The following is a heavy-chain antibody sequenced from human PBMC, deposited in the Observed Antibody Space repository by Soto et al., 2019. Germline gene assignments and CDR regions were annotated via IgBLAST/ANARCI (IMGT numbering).Heavy chain of an antibody. J-gene: IGHJ5*02. V-gene: IGHV1-18*01. CDR1: GYTFFTYD. Sequence: QVHLVQSGVEVKTPGASVKVSCQASGYTFFTYDISWVRQAAGQGLEWMGWISTYSGDTKYAQKFQGRVTMTTDTSTTTAYLELRSLRSADTAVYYCARHHGPTTSEKWFDPWGQGTVVTVSS. CDR2: ISTYSGDT. D-gene: IGHD5-12*01. CDR3: ARHHGPTTSEKWFDP.